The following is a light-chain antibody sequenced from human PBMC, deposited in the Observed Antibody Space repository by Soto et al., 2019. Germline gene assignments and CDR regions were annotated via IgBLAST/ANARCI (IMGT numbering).Light chain of an antibody. Sequence: QSVLTQPPSVSGAPGQGVTISCTGSSSNIGAGYDVHWYQQLPGTAPKLLIYGNSKRPSGVPDRFSGSKSGTSASLTISGLQAEDEADYYCCSYAGSSTFGYVFGTGTKVTVL. CDR3: CSYAGSSTFGYV. J-gene: IGLJ1*01. V-gene: IGLV1-40*01. CDR1: SSNIGAGYD. CDR2: GNS.